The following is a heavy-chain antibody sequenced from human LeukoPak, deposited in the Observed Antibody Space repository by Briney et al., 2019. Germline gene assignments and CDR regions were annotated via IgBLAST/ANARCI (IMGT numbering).Heavy chain of an antibody. J-gene: IGHJ4*02. Sequence: ASVKVSCKASGYTFNNHGVTWERQAPGQWLEWMGRISAYNGNANYARNLQDRVTMTTDTSTSTAYMELRRLRPSDTAVYYCARGPRYAYDSSALVLDFWGQGTLVSVSS. CDR3: ARGPRYAYDSSALVLDF. CDR1: GYTFNNHG. CDR2: ISAYNGNA. V-gene: IGHV1-18*01. D-gene: IGHD3-22*01.